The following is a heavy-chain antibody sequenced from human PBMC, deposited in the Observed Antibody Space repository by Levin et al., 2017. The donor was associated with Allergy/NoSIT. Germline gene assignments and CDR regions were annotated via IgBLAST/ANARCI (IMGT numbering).Heavy chain of an antibody. CDR3: AKDGVGGSYQGLFDY. D-gene: IGHD1-26*01. CDR2: ISWNSGSI. CDR1: GFTFDDYA. J-gene: IGHJ4*02. Sequence: PGGSLRLSCAASGFTFDDYAMHWVRQAPGKGLEWVSGISWNSGSIGYADSVKGRFTISRDNAKNSLYLQMNSLRAEDTALYYCAKDGVGGSYQGLFDYWGQGTLVTVSS. V-gene: IGHV3-9*01.